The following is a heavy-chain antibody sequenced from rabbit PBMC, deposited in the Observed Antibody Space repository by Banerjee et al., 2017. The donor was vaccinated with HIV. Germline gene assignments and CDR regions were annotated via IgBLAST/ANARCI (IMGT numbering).Heavy chain of an antibody. CDR2: IYAGSSGST. CDR3: ARRDNGGGGVTFKL. J-gene: IGHJ4*01. D-gene: IGHD2-1*01. CDR1: GFSFSSDYY. Sequence: QQLEESGGGLVKPGASLTLTCKVSGFSFSSDYYMCWVRQAPGKGPEWIACIYAGSSGSTYYATWAKGRFTISKTSSTTVTLQMTSLTAADTATYFCARRDNGGGGVTFKLWGPGTLVTVS. V-gene: IGHV1S40*01.